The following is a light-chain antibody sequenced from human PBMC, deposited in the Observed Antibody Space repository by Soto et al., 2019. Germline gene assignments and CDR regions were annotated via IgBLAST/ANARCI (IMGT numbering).Light chain of an antibody. J-gene: IGKJ2*01. Sequence: EIVLTQSPATLSLSPGERATLSCRASPSVSSYLAWYQQKPGQAPRLLTYDSSNRAAVIPARFSGSGSGSDFTLAISSLEPEDFAVDYCQQRSNWPPYTCGQGTKLESK. CDR2: DSS. CDR1: PSVSSY. CDR3: QQRSNWPPYT. V-gene: IGKV3-11*01.